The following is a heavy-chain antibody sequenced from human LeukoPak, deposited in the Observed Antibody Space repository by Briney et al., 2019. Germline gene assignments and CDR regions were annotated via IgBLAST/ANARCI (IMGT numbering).Heavy chain of an antibody. V-gene: IGHV4-4*07. J-gene: IGHJ6*03. CDR1: GGSISSYY. CDR3: ARLNLWFGELSYYYYYMDV. Sequence: TSETLSLTCTVSGGSISSYYWSWIRQPAGKGLEWIGRIYTSGSTNYNPSLKSRVTMSVDTSKNQFSLKLSSVTAADTAVYYCARLNLWFGELSYYYYYMDVWGKGTTVTISS. CDR2: IYTSGST. D-gene: IGHD3-10*01.